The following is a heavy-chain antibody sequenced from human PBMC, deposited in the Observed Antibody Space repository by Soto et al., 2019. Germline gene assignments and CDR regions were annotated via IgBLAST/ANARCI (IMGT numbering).Heavy chain of an antibody. Sequence: LRLSCAASGFTFDDYAMHWVRQAPGKGLEWVSGISWNSGSIGYADSVKGRFTISRDNAKNSLYLQMNSLRAEDTALYYCAKGAGQWLVRTIAYWGQGTLVTVSS. CDR1: GFTFDDYA. CDR2: ISWNSGSI. V-gene: IGHV3-9*01. D-gene: IGHD6-19*01. J-gene: IGHJ4*02. CDR3: AKGAGQWLVRTIAY.